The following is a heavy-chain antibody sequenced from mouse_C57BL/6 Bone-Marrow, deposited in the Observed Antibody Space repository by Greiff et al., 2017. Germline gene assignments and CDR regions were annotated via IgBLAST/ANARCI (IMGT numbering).Heavy chain of an antibody. V-gene: IGHV5-6*01. D-gene: IGHD2-4*01. CDR3: ARHGYDDAWFAY. CDR1: GFTFSSYG. Sequence: EVQLVESGGDLVKPGGSLKLSCAASGFTFSSYGMSWVRQTPDKRLEWVATISSGGSYTYYPDSVKGRFTISRDNAKNTLYLQMSSLKSEDTAMYYCARHGYDDAWFAYWGQGTLVTVSA. CDR2: ISSGGSYT. J-gene: IGHJ3*01.